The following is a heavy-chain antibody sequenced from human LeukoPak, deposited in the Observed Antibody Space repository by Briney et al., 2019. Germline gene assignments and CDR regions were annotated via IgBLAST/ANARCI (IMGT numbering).Heavy chain of an antibody. D-gene: IGHD2-2*02. Sequence: GGSLRLSCAASGFTFSSYAMSWVRQAPGKGLEWVSAISGSGGSTYYADSGKGRFTISRDNSKNTLYLQMNSLRAEDTAVYYCASLGYCSSTSCYMGSYYYYYGMDVWGQGTTVTVSS. CDR3: ASLGYCSSTSCYMGSYYYYYGMDV. CDR1: GFTFSSYA. V-gene: IGHV3-23*01. J-gene: IGHJ6*02. CDR2: ISGSGGST.